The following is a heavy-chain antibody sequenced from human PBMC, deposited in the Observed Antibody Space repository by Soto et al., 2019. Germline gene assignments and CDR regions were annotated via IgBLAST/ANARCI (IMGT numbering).Heavy chain of an antibody. CDR1: GGSFSGYY. Sequence: PSETLSLTCAVYGGSFSGYYWSWIRQPPGKGLEWIGEINHSGSTNYNPSLKSRVTISVGTSKNQFSLKLSSVTAADTAVYYCAREVRAYGMDVWGQGTTVTVSS. CDR3: AREVRAYGMDV. CDR2: INHSGST. V-gene: IGHV4-34*01. J-gene: IGHJ6*02. D-gene: IGHD3-22*01.